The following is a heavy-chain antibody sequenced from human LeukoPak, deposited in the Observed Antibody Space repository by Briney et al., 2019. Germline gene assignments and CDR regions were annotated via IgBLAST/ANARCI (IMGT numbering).Heavy chain of an antibody. CDR3: AKVPTLMKYYDILTGYAYYFDY. J-gene: IGHJ4*02. CDR2: ISGSGGST. CDR1: GFTFSSYG. Sequence: GGSLRLSCAASGFTFSSYGMSWVREAPGKGLEWVSAISGSGGSTYYADSVKGRFTISRDNSKNTLYLQMNSLRAEDTAVYYCAKVPTLMKYYDILTGYAYYFDYWGQGTQVTVSS. D-gene: IGHD3-9*01. V-gene: IGHV3-23*01.